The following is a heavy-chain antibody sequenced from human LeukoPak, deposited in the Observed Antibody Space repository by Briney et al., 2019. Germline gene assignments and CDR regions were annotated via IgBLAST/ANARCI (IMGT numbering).Heavy chain of an antibody. D-gene: IGHD3-16*01. CDR1: GFTFSSYG. V-gene: IGHV3-23*01. CDR2: ISGSGDTT. J-gene: IGHJ4*02. CDR3: AKVLVDDYVWGSYDY. Sequence: GGSLRLSCAASGFTFSSYGMSWVRQAPGKGLEWVSVISGSGDTTYYADSVKGRVTISRDNSKNTLYLQMNSLRAEDTAVYYCAKVLVDDYVWGSYDYWGQGTLVTVSS.